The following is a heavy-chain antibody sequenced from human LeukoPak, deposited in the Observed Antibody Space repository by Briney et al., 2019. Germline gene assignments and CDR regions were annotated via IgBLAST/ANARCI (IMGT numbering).Heavy chain of an antibody. CDR1: GYSISSGYY. J-gene: IGHJ4*02. Sequence: SETLSLTCTVSGYSISSGYYWGWIRQPPGKGLEWIGGIYHSGSTYYNPSLKSRVTISVDTSKNQFSLKLSSATAADTAVYYCARSSEMATIWGLYFDYWGQGTLVTVSS. CDR3: ARSSEMATIWGLYFDY. V-gene: IGHV4-38-2*02. CDR2: IYHSGST. D-gene: IGHD5-24*01.